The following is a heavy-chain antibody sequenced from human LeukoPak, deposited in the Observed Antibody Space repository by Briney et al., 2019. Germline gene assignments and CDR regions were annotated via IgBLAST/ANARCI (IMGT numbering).Heavy chain of an antibody. Sequence: GGSLRLSCAASGFTFSSYGMHWLRQAPGKGLEWVAVISYDGSNKYYADSVKGRFTISRDNPKNTLYLQMNSLRAEDTAVYYCAKHRVYSYGSRGMDVWGQGTTVTVSS. V-gene: IGHV3-30*18. D-gene: IGHD5-18*01. CDR3: AKHRVYSYGSRGMDV. CDR1: GFTFSSYG. CDR2: ISYDGSNK. J-gene: IGHJ6*02.